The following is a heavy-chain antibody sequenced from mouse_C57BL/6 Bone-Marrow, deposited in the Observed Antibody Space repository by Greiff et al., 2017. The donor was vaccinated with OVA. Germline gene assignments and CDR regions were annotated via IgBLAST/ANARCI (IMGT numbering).Heavy chain of an antibody. Sequence: EVKLMESGGGLVKPGGSLTLSCAASGFTFSDYGMHWVRQAPEKGLEWVAYISSGSSTFYYADTVKGRFTISRDNANNTLFPQKTSLRSENTAMYYGARRSHWYFDVWGTGTTVTVSS. CDR3: ARRSHWYFDV. CDR2: ISSGSSTF. J-gene: IGHJ1*03. CDR1: GFTFSDYG. V-gene: IGHV5-17*01.